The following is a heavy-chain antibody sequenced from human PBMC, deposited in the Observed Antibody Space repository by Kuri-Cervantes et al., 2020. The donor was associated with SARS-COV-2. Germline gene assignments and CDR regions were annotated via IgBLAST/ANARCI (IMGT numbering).Heavy chain of an antibody. CDR3: ARAPRFWSGYPETYYFDY. CDR1: GYTFTSYY. J-gene: IGHJ4*02. Sequence: SVNVSCKASGYTFTSYYMHWVRQAPGQGLEWMGIINPSGGSTSYAQKFQGRVTMTRDTSTGTVYMELSSLISEDTAVYYCARAPRFWSGYPETYYFDYWGQGTLVTVSS. V-gene: IGHV1-46*01. CDR2: INPSGGST. D-gene: IGHD3-3*01.